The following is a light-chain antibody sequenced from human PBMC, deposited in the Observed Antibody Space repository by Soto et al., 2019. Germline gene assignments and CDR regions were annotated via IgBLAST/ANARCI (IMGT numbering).Light chain of an antibody. CDR1: QGTSNY. V-gene: IGKV1-27*01. CDR3: QKYNSAPTWT. Sequence: DIQMTQSPSSLSASVGDRVTITCRASQGTSNYLAWYQQKPGKVPKLLIYAASTLQSGVPSRFRGSGSGTYFTLTITSRQPEDVATDYCQKYNSAPTWTFGQGTKVEIK. J-gene: IGKJ1*01. CDR2: AAS.